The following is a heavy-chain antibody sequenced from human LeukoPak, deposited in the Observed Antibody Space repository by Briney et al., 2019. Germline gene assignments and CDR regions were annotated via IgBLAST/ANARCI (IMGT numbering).Heavy chain of an antibody. V-gene: IGHV1-69-2*01. J-gene: IGHJ3*01. CDR3: ATTQLRADFKGYALDV. CDR1: GYNFIDYY. D-gene: IGHD5-24*01. CDR2: VDPEDAET. Sequence: ASVKVSCKVAGYNFIDYYMRWVQEAPGEGLVWIGLVDPEDAETTYAEKFRGRVSMTADTSTDTAYMELSSLRSEDTAVYYCATTQLRADFKGYALDVWGQGTRVTVSS.